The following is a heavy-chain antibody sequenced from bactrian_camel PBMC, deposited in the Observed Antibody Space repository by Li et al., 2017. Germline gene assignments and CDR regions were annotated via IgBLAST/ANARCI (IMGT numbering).Heavy chain of an antibody. CDR3: AARQSTWCHIRVFGYDY. CDR1: GYTYSRPC. Sequence: VQLVESGGGSVRAGGSLRLSCAGTGYTYSRPCGGWFRQVVGKEREKVADIDRDGRTTYRDSVKGRFTISKDNAKNILYLQMNSLKPEDTARYYCAARQSTWCHIRVFGYDYWGQGTQVTVS. J-gene: IGHJ4*01. V-gene: IGHV3S67*01. CDR2: IDRDGRT. D-gene: IGHD6*01.